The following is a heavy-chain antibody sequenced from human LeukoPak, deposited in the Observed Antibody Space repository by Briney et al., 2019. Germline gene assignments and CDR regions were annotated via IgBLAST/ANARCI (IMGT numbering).Heavy chain of an antibody. CDR2: IYSGGNT. J-gene: IGHJ4*02. CDR3: ARETSNSGVWATGY. D-gene: IGHD4-4*01. Sequence: GGSLRLSCEASEFTVTTNHMSWVRQAPGKGLEWVSVIYSGGNTYYADSVQGRFTISRDNSKNTVYLQMNSLRAEDTAVYYCARETSNSGVWATGYWGQGTLVTVSS. V-gene: IGHV3-66*01. CDR1: EFTVTTNH.